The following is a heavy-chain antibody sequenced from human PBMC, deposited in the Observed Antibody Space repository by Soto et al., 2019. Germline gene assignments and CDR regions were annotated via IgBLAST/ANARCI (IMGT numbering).Heavy chain of an antibody. CDR3: AKDQEDYSNYYYGMDV. CDR1: GFTFSSYA. J-gene: IGHJ6*02. D-gene: IGHD4-4*01. V-gene: IGHV3-23*01. CDR2: ISGSGGST. Sequence: GGSLRLSCAASGFTFSSYAMSWVRQAPGKGLEWVSAISGSGGSTYYADSVKGRFTISRDNSKNTLYLQMNSLRAEDTAVYYCAKDQEDYSNYYYGMDVWGQGTKVTVSS.